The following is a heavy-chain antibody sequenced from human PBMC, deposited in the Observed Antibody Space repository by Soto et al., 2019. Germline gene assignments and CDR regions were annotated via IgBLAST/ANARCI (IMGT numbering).Heavy chain of an antibody. V-gene: IGHV4-30-4*08. CDR2: IYDSGIT. J-gene: IGHJ3*01. CDR1: GGSISSGGYY. D-gene: IGHD5-18*01. CDR3: ARDVAHGYTENV. Sequence: QVQLQESGPGLVKPSQTLSLTCTVSGGSISSGGYYWSWIRQHPGKGLEWIGYIYDSGITNYTPSLKGRVIMSLDRSNNQVSLKLRSVTAADTAVYFCARDVAHGYTENVWGQGTMVTVSS.